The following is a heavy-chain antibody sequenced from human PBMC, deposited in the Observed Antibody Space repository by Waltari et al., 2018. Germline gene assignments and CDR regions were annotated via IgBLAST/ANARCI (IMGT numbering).Heavy chain of an antibody. Sequence: EVQLVESGGGLVQPGRSLRLSCEASGFNFDESAMHWVRQAPGKGLEWVSGISWKSDSIDYADSVKGRFTISRDNAKNSLYLQMNSLRAEDMAFYYCAKARGNCSGGRCFFDYWGQGTLVAVSS. CDR2: ISWKSDSI. J-gene: IGHJ4*02. D-gene: IGHD2-15*01. V-gene: IGHV3-9*03. CDR1: GFNFDESA. CDR3: AKARGNCSGGRCFFDY.